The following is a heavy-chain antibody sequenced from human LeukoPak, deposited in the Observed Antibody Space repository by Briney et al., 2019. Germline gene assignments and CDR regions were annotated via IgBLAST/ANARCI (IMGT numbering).Heavy chain of an antibody. Sequence: SETLSLTCTVSGGSIGSYYWSWIRQPPGKGLEWIGYIYYSGSTNYNPSLKSRVTISVDTSKNQFSLKLSSVTAADTAVYYCARAPGGYSGYDFNFDYWGQGTLVTVSS. CDR1: GGSIGSYY. J-gene: IGHJ4*02. D-gene: IGHD5-12*01. V-gene: IGHV4-59*01. CDR3: ARAPGGYSGYDFNFDY. CDR2: IYYSGST.